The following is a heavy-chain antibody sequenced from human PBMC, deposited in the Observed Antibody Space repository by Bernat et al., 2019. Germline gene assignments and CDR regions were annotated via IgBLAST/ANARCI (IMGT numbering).Heavy chain of an antibody. D-gene: IGHD2-21*02. Sequence: QVQLQESGPGLVKPSETLSLTCTVSGGSISSYYWSWIRQPPGKGLEWIGYIYYSGSTNYNPSLKSRVTISVDTSKNQFSLKLSSVTAADTAVYYCARDYVTPTFDVVVTAIPSWYFDLWGRGTLVTVSS. CDR2: IYYSGST. J-gene: IGHJ2*01. V-gene: IGHV4-59*01. CDR3: ARDYVTPTFDVVVTAIPSWYFDL. CDR1: GGSISSYY.